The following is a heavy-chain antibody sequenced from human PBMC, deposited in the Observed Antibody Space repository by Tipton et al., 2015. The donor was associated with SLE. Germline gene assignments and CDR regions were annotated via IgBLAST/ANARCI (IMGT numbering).Heavy chain of an antibody. CDR2: VWNSGSI. Sequence: GLVKPSETLSLICTVSGGSMSSGNYDWVWIRQPPGKGLEWVGSVWNSGSIYYNPSLKSRVTISADMSKNQFSLRLTSVTSADTAVYYCARGPTATTDYWGQGTLVTVSS. CDR1: GGSMSSGNYD. CDR3: ARGPTATTDY. V-gene: IGHV4-39*07. D-gene: IGHD4-17*01. J-gene: IGHJ4*02.